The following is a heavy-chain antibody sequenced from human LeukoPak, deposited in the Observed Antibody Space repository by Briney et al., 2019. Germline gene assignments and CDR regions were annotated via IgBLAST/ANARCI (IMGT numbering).Heavy chain of an antibody. CDR2: IYNSGSP. CDR1: GDSIISGGYH. CDR3: ARDHTGNGHFDY. J-gene: IGHJ4*02. D-gene: IGHD1-1*01. Sequence: SETLSLTCTVSGDSIISGGYHWSWIRQHPGKGLEWIGHIYNSGSPFYNTSLKSRVTISVDTSKNQFSLKLSSVTAADTAVYFCARDHTGNGHFDYWGQGTLVTVSP. V-gene: IGHV4-31*03.